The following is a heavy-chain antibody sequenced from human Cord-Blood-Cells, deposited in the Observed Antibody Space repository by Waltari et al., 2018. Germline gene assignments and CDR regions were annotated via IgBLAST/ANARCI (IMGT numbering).Heavy chain of an antibody. J-gene: IGHJ3*02. CDR3: ARDSPHYYDSSGYAFDI. CDR1: GGTFSSYA. V-gene: IGHV1-69*01. Sequence: QVQLVQSGAEVKKPGSSVKVSCKASGGTFSSYAISWVRQAPGQGLEWMGGIIPIFGTANYAQKFQGRVTITADESTSTAYMELSSLRSEDMAVYYCARDSPHYYDSSGYAFDIWGQGTMVTVSS. CDR2: IIPIFGTA. D-gene: IGHD3-22*01.